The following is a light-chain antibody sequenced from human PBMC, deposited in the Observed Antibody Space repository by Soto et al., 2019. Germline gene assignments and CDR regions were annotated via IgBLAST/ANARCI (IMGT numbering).Light chain of an antibody. CDR2: AAS. CDR3: QQYYSYPRT. V-gene: IGKV1-8*01. J-gene: IGKJ2*02. Sequence: AIRMTQSTSSFSASTGDRVTITCRASQGISSYLAWYQQKPGKAPKLLIYAASTLQSGVPSRFSGSGSGADFPLTISCLQSEDFATYYCQQYYSYPRTFGQGTKLEIK. CDR1: QGISSY.